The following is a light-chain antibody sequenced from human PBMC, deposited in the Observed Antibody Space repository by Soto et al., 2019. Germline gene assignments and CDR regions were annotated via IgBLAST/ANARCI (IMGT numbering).Light chain of an antibody. Sequence: QSVLTQPASVSGSPGQSITISCTGTSSDVSGYKYVSWYQQHPDKAPKLIIFEVSNRPSGISSRFSGSKSGNTASLTISGHQAEDEADYYCSSYTSSSTSVIFGRGTKLTVL. V-gene: IGLV2-14*01. CDR1: SSDVSGYKY. CDR3: SSYTSSSTSVI. J-gene: IGLJ2*01. CDR2: EVS.